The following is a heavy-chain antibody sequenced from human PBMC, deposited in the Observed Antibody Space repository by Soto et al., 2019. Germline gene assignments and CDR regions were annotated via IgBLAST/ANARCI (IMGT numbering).Heavy chain of an antibody. V-gene: IGHV3-30-3*01. D-gene: IGHD5-18*01. CDR1: GFTFSSYA. Sequence: QVRLVESGGGVVQPGRSLRLSCAASGFTFSSYAMHWVRQAPGKGLEWVAVISSDGSNKYYADSVKGRFTISRDNSKNTLYLQMNSLRAEDTAVYYCAREGGYSYGGYYFDYWGQGTLVTVSS. CDR2: ISSDGSNK. J-gene: IGHJ4*02. CDR3: AREGGYSYGGYYFDY.